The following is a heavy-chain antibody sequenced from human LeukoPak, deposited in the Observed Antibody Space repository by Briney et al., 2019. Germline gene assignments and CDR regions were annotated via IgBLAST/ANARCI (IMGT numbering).Heavy chain of an antibody. CDR2: ISYDGSNK. V-gene: IGHV3-30*04. J-gene: IGHJ2*01. D-gene: IGHD2-15*01. Sequence: GGSLRLSCAAPGFTFSSYAMHWVRQAPGKGLEWVAVISYDGSNKYYADSVKGRFTISRDNSKNTLYLQMNSLRAEDTAVYYCARDLLRYFDLWGRGTLVTVSS. CDR3: ARDLLRYFDL. CDR1: GFTFSSYA.